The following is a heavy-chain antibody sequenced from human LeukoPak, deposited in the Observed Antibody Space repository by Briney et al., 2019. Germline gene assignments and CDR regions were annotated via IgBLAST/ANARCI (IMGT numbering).Heavy chain of an antibody. Sequence: ASVKVSCKASGYTFTGYYMHWVRQAPGQGLEWMGWINPNSGGTNYAQKFQGRVTVTRDTSISIAYMELSRLRSDDTAVYYCARGAARRSDYYYYYMDVWGKGTTVTVSS. D-gene: IGHD6-6*01. CDR2: INPNSGGT. CDR3: ARGAARRSDYYYYYMDV. J-gene: IGHJ6*03. V-gene: IGHV1-2*02. CDR1: GYTFTGYY.